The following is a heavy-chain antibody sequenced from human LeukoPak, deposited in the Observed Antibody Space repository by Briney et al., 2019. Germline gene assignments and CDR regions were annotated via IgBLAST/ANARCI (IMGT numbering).Heavy chain of an antibody. CDR1: GGTFSSYA. CDR2: IIPILGIA. CDR3: AGGNGYCSSTSCYSLDY. Sequence: GASVKVSCKASGGTFSSYAISWVRQAPGQGLEWMGRIIPILGIANYAQKFQGRVTITADKSTSTAYMELSSLRPEDTAVYYCAGGNGYCSSTSCYSLDYWGQGTLVTVSS. D-gene: IGHD2-2*01. V-gene: IGHV1-69*04. J-gene: IGHJ4*02.